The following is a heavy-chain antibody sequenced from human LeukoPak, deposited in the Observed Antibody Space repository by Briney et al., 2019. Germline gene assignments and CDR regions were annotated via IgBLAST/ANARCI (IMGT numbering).Heavy chain of an antibody. CDR1: GGSISSGDYS. D-gene: IGHD5-24*01. J-gene: IGHJ4*02. CDR2: IYYSGST. CDR3: ARSPRPRRDGYSMIDY. V-gene: IGHV4-30-4*08. Sequence: PSETLSLTCTVSGGSISSGDYSWSWLRQPPGKGLEWFVYIYYSGSTYYNPSLKSRVTISVDTSKNQFSLKLSSVTAADTAVYYCARSPRPRRDGYSMIDYWGQGTLVTVSS.